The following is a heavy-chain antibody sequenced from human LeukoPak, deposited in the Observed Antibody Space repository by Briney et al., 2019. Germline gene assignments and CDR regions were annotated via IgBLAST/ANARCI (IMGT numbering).Heavy chain of an antibody. D-gene: IGHD6-13*01. CDR2: ISHSGGSI. CDR3: AKADLAAAGTNYFDY. CDR1: GFTFSNAW. J-gene: IGHJ4*02. V-gene: IGHV3-23*01. Sequence: PGGSLRLSCAASGFTFSNAWMSWVRQAPGKGLEWVSAISHSGGSIYYADSVKGRFTISRDNSKSTLYLQMNSLRAEDTAVYYCAKADLAAAGTNYFDYWGLGTLVTVSS.